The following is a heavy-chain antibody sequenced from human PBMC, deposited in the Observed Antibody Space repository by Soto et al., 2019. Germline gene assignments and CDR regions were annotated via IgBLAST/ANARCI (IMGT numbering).Heavy chain of an antibody. J-gene: IGHJ3*01. Sequence: QITLMESGPTLVKPTQTLTLTCTFSGFSLSTSGVGVGWIRQPPGKALEWLALIYWDDDKRYSPSLRNRLTMTTDTSRHQVVLAMTHMDPVDTASYYCAHIEITYGGIGRNDPFDVWGQGTMVTVSS. V-gene: IGHV2-5*02. D-gene: IGHD3-16*01. CDR1: GFSLSTSGVG. CDR3: AHIEITYGGIGRNDPFDV. CDR2: IYWDDDK.